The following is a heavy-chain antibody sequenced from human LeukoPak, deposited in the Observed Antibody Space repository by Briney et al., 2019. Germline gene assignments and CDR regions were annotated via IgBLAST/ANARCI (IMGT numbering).Heavy chain of an antibody. D-gene: IGHD3-16*01. Sequence: SETLSLTCTVSGGSISRNDYHWGWIRQPPGKGLEWIATIFYTGGTYYNPSRKSRVTISVDTSKNQFSLNLNSVTAADTAVYFFVMFINSFHSYDIWGQGTMVAVSS. CDR1: GGSISRNDYH. CDR2: IFYTGGT. V-gene: IGHV4-39*01. J-gene: IGHJ3*02. CDR3: VMFINSFHSYDI.